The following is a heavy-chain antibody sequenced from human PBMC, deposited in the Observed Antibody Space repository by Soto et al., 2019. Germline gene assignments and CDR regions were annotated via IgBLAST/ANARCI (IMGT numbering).Heavy chain of an antibody. CDR3: ARARHDYGALDY. J-gene: IGHJ4*02. D-gene: IGHD4-17*01. V-gene: IGHV3-21*02. CDR1: GFTFSSYT. CDR2: ISTWSSYS. Sequence: EVQLVESGGGLVKPGGSLRLSCTASGFTFSSYTMNWVRQAPGKGLEWVSYISTWSSYSFYADSVKGRFTISRDNSENSLYLQLDRLRDEDTAVYYCARARHDYGALDYWGQGALVTVSS.